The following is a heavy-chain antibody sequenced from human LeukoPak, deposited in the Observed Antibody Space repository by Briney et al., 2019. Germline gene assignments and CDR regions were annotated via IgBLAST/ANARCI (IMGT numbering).Heavy chain of an antibody. D-gene: IGHD6-19*01. Sequence: GGPLSLSCAPSGFSFSDYGMLCVRDARGKGLDYVSAISRNGGSTYYVSSVKGRFTISRDNSKNTLYLQMDSLRGEDMGVYYCARDLRSGWKYYYYMDVWGKGTTVTISS. CDR3: ARDLRSGWKYYYYMDV. V-gene: IGHV3-64*01. CDR1: GFSFSDYG. J-gene: IGHJ6*03. CDR2: ISRNGGST.